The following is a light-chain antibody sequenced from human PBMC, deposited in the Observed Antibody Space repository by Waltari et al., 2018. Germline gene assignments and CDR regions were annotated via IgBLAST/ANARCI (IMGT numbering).Light chain of an antibody. J-gene: IGKJ1*01. CDR2: DTS. V-gene: IGKV3-15*01. CDR1: RSVGRD. CDR3: QQYDTWPRT. Sequence: EVVMTQSPAALSVSPGERATLSCRASRSVGRDVAWYQQKPGQAPRLLISDTSTRATGIPVRFSGSGSGTDFTLTISSMQSEDLGVYYCQQYDTWPRTFCQGTRVDIK.